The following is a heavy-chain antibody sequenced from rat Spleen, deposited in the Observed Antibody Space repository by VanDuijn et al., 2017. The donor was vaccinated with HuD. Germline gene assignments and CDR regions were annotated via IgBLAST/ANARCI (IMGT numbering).Heavy chain of an antibody. CDR1: GFNFNDHW. J-gene: IGHJ2*01. Sequence: EVKLVESGGGLVQPGRSLKLSCAASGFNFNDHWMGWVRQAPAKGLEWIASISTGGGNTYYREYVKGRFTIARDNAENIIYRQMNSLRCEDTATYYCAVAGYGYWGQGVMVTVSS. V-gene: IGHV5-25*01. CDR3: AVAGYGY. CDR2: ISTGGGNT. D-gene: IGHD1-7*01.